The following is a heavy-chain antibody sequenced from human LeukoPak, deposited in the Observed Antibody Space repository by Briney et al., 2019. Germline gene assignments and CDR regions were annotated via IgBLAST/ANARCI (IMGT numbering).Heavy chain of an antibody. CDR1: GYTLTELS. V-gene: IGHV1-24*01. J-gene: IGHJ6*03. CDR3: ARWVGATGYMDV. Sequence: ASVKVSCKVSGYTLTELSMHWVRQAPGKGLEWMGGFDPEDGETIYAQKFQGRVTMTEDTSTDTAYMELSSLRSEDTAVYYCARWVGATGYMDVWGKGTTVTISS. CDR2: FDPEDGET. D-gene: IGHD1-26*01.